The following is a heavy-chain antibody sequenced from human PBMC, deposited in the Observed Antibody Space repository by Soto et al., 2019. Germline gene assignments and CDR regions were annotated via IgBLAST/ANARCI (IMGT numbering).Heavy chain of an antibody. CDR2: IYYSGST. CDR1: GGSISSYY. V-gene: IGHV4-59*08. CDR3: ARQWGTDVFDI. Sequence: PSETLSLTCTVSGGSISSYYWSWIRQPPGKGLEWIGYIYYSGSTNYNPSLKSRVTISVDTSKNQFSLKLSSVTAADTAVYYCARQWGTDVFDIWGQGSMVTVSS. D-gene: IGHD1-1*01. J-gene: IGHJ3*02.